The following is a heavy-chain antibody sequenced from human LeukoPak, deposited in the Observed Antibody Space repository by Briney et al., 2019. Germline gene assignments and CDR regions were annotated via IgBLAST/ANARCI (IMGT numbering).Heavy chain of an antibody. Sequence: GASVTFSFTASGYTFTCYYMHWVRLAPGQGLEWMGWINPNGGGTNYAQKFQGRVTMTTDTSISTAYMELGGLRYDDTAVYYCARVSSSGDYYDNWGQGTLVTVSS. CDR2: INPNGGGT. D-gene: IGHD3-10*01. V-gene: IGHV1-2*02. J-gene: IGHJ4*02. CDR3: ARVSSSGDYYDN. CDR1: GYTFTCYY.